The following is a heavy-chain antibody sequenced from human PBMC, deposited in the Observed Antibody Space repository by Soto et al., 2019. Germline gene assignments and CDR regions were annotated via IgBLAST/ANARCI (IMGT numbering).Heavy chain of an antibody. V-gene: IGHV1-69*02. CDR1: GGTFSSYT. CDR3: AGPGPITYGDAFDI. CDR2: IIPILGIA. D-gene: IGHD5-12*01. Sequence: GASVKVSCKASGGTFSSYTISWVRQAPGQGLEWMGRIIPILGIANYAQKFQGRVTITADKSTSTAYMELSSLRSEDTAVYYYAGPGPITYGDAFDIGGKGKMVTVSS. J-gene: IGHJ3*02.